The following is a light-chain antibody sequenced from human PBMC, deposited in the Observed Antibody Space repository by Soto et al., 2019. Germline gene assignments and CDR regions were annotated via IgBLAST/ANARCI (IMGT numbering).Light chain of an antibody. CDR2: KAS. CDR1: QSISSW. V-gene: IGKV1-5*03. Sequence: DIQMTQSPSTLAASVGXRVTITCRASQSISSWLAWYQQKPGKAPKLLIYKASSLQSGVPSRFSGSGSGTEFTLTISSLQPDDFATYYCQQYNNSPYTVGQGTKVDIK. CDR3: QQYNNSPYT. J-gene: IGKJ2*01.